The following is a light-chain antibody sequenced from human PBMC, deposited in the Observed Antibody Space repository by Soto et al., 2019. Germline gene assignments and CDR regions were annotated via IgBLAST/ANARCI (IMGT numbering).Light chain of an antibody. CDR2: AAS. Sequence: DIQMTQSPSSVSASVGDRVTITCRASQGISGWLAWYQQKPGKDPRLLIYAASSLQSGVPSRFSGSGSGTDFTLTISSLQPEDFATYYCQQANSFLLTFGGGTKVEVK. V-gene: IGKV1-12*01. J-gene: IGKJ4*01. CDR3: QQANSFLLT. CDR1: QGISGW.